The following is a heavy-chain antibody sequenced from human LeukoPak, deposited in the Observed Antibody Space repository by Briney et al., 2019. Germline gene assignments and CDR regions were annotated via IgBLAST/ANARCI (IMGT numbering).Heavy chain of an antibody. D-gene: IGHD4-11*01. CDR1: GGSFTSYY. CDR2: IYTSGGT. Sequence: SETQSLTCTVSGGSFTSYYWSWIRQPPGKGLEWIGYIYTSGGTNYNPSLKSRVAISVDTSKNQFSLKLRSVTAADTAVYYCARTLTTTTFDYWGPGTLVAVSS. V-gene: IGHV4-4*09. CDR3: ARTLTTTTFDY. J-gene: IGHJ4*02.